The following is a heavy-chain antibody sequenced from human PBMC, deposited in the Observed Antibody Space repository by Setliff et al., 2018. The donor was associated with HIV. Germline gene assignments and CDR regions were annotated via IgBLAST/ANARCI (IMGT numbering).Heavy chain of an antibody. D-gene: IGHD3-10*01. J-gene: IGHJ3*01. Sequence: GESLKISCQGSGYSFTRYWVGWVRQMPGKGLEWMGIIFPGDSDTRFSPSFQGQVSLSVDKSATTAYLHWSSLKASDTAIYYCARRSVSHGNGFDLWGQGTLVTVSS. CDR1: GYSFTRYW. V-gene: IGHV5-51*01. CDR3: ARRSVSHGNGFDL. CDR2: IFPGDSDT.